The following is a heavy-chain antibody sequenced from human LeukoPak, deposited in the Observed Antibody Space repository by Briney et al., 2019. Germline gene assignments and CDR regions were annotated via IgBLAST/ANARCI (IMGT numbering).Heavy chain of an antibody. J-gene: IGHJ5*02. CDR1: GGSISSSSYY. V-gene: IGHV4-39*07. D-gene: IGHD3-3*01. CDR2: IYYSGNT. Sequence: PSETLSLTCTVSGGSISSSSYYWGWIRQPPGKGLEWIGSIYYSGNTYFNPSLQSRVTISVDTSKNHFSLELSSVTAADTAVYYCARDRYRSGHFFDPWGQGTLVTVSS. CDR3: ARDRYRSGHFFDP.